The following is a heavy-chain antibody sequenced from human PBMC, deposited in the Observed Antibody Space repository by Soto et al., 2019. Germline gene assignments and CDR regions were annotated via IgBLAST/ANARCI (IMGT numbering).Heavy chain of an antibody. D-gene: IGHD5-18*01. V-gene: IGHV3-30*03. Sequence: PGGSLRLSCAASGFIFSKYGMHWVRQAPGKGLVWVAVISHDGKVQYYADSMKGRFTISRDNSKNTLYLQMNSLRAEDTAVYYCARDPLWGTAMVLWYFDLWGRGTLVTVSS. CDR3: ARDPLWGTAMVLWYFDL. CDR2: ISHDGKVQ. CDR1: GFIFSKYG. J-gene: IGHJ2*01.